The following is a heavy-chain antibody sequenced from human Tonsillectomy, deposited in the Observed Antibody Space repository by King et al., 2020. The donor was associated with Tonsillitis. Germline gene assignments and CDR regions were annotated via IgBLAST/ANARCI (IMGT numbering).Heavy chain of an antibody. CDR3: ARRGVVQLYFDGFDM. V-gene: IGHV5-51*01. Sequence: QLVQSGAEVKKPGESLKISCKVSGRILTSYWIGWVRQMPGKGLEWMGIIYPADSDTRYSPSFQGQVTISADKSTSTAYLQWSSLRASDTAMYYCARRGVVQLYFDGFDMWGQGTMVTVSS. CDR2: IYPADSDT. J-gene: IGHJ3*02. D-gene: IGHD1-1*01. CDR1: GRILTSYW.